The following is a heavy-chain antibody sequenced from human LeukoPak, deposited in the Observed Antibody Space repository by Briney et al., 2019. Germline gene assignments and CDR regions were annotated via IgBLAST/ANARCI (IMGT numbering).Heavy chain of an antibody. Sequence: SGTLSLTCAVSGGSISSSNSWCWVRQPPGKRLEWIGEIYHSGSTTYNPSLKSRVTISVDKSKNQFSLKLSSVTAPDTAVYYCARDDVERITTVRGVQTYYYGMDVWGQGTTVTVSS. V-gene: IGHV4-4*02. CDR1: GGSISSSNS. D-gene: IGHD3-10*01. J-gene: IGHJ6*02. CDR3: ARDDVERITTVRGVQTYYYGMDV. CDR2: IYHSGST.